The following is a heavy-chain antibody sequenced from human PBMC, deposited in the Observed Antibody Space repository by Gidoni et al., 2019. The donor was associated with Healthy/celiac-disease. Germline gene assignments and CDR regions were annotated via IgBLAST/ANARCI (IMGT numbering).Heavy chain of an antibody. Sequence: QVQLVQSGAEGKKPGASGTACCKASGETFTSYAMHWVRQAPGQRLEWMGWINAGNGNTKYSQKVQGRVTITRDTSASTAYMELSSLRSEDTAVYYCARAAAGLYYFDYWGQGTLVTVSS. V-gene: IGHV1-3*01. CDR3: ARAAAGLYYFDY. CDR1: GETFTSYA. J-gene: IGHJ4*02. CDR2: INAGNGNT. D-gene: IGHD6-13*01.